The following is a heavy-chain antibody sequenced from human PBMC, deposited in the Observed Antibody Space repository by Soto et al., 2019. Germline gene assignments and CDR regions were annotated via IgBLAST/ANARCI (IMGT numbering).Heavy chain of an antibody. CDR3: ACDIMICGPRYGIVF. CDR1: GYTFTSSG. D-gene: IGHD3-3*01. V-gene: IGHV1-18*01. Sequence: ASVKVSCKASGYTFTSSGISWVRQAPGQVLEWMGWISAYNGNTNYAQKLQGRVTMTTDTSTSTAYMELRSLRSDDTAVYYCACDIMICGPRYGIVFWGQGTSVSV. CDR2: ISAYNGNT. J-gene: IGHJ6*02.